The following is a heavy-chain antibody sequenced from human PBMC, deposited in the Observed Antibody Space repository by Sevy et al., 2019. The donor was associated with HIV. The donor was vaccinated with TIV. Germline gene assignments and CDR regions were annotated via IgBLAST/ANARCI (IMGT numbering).Heavy chain of an antibody. V-gene: IGHV1-18*01. CDR1: GYTFTSYG. J-gene: IGHJ6*03. Sequence: ASVKVSCKASGYTFTSYGISWVRQAPGQGLEWMGWISAYNGNTNYAQKLQGRVTMTTDTSTSTAYMELRSLRSDDTAVEYYSGDGTMFGVVDYYYYMDVWGKGTTVTVSS. D-gene: IGHD3-3*01. CDR3: SGDGTMFGVVDYYYYMDV. CDR2: ISAYNGNT.